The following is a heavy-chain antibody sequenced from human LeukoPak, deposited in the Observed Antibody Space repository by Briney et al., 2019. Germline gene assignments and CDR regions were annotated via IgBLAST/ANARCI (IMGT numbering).Heavy chain of an antibody. CDR3: AKGPNYDNSGGGY. V-gene: IGHV3-30*18. Sequence: GGSLRLSCVASGLLFSNYGMHWVPQAPGKGLEWVAVILADGSNKDCADSVKARFTISRHNYKNTLYLQMNGLRSENTGLYYCAKGPNYDNSGGGYGSQGTLVTVHS. J-gene: IGHJ4*02. CDR2: ILADGSNK. CDR1: GLLFSNYG. D-gene: IGHD3-22*01.